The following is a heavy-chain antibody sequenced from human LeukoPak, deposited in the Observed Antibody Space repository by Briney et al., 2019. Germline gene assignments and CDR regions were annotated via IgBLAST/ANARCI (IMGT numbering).Heavy chain of an antibody. CDR1: GGSISSYY. CDR3: ARGGNEYQLQWASFSYFDY. D-gene: IGHD2-2*01. V-gene: IGHV4-4*07. J-gene: IGHJ4*02. CDR2: IYTSGST. Sequence: SETLSLTCTVSGGSISSYYWSWIRQPAGKGLEWIGRIYTSGSTNYNPSLKSRVTMSVDTSKNQFSLKLSSVTAADTAVYYCARGGNEYQLQWASFSYFDYWGQGTLVTVSP.